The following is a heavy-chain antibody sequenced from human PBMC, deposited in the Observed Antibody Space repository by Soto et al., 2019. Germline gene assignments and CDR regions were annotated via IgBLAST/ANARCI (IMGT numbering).Heavy chain of an antibody. CDR3: ARDGLYYDFWSGYSHDPPVGAFDI. CDR2: MNPNSGNT. CDR1: GYTFTSYD. J-gene: IGHJ3*02. Sequence: ASVKVSCKASGYTFTSYDINWVRQATGQGLEWMGWMNPNSGNTGYAQKFQGRVTMTRNTSISTAYMELSSLRAEGTAVYYCARDGLYYDFWSGYSHDPPVGAFDIWGQGTMVTVSS. D-gene: IGHD3-3*01. V-gene: IGHV1-8*01.